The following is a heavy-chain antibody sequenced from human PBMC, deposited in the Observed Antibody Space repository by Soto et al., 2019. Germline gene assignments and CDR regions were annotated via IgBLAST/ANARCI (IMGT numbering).Heavy chain of an antibody. D-gene: IGHD1-1*01. J-gene: IGHJ6*02. CDR1: GFNFSSYG. V-gene: IGHV3-33*01. CDR3: ARDGAIRTYYYYYGMDV. Sequence: QVQLVESGGGVVQPGRSLRLSCAASGFNFSSYGMHWVRQAPGKGLEWVAVIWYDGSNKYYADSVKGRFTISRDNSKNTLYLQMNSLRAEDTAVYYCARDGAIRTYYYYYGMDVWGQGTTVTVSS. CDR2: IWYDGSNK.